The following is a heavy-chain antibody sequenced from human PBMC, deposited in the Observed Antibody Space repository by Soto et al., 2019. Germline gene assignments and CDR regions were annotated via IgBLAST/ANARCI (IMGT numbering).Heavy chain of an antibody. J-gene: IGHJ4*02. V-gene: IGHV1-69*13. CDR1: GGTFSTFG. CDR2: IIPFFGTA. Sequence: GASVQVSCKASGGTFSTFGISWVRQAPGQGLEWMGGIIPFFGTANYAQKFQDRVTITADESTSTVYMDLRSLRSEDTAIYYCARTPPMDSGDKYYFDFWGQGALVTVSS. CDR3: ARTPPMDSGDKYYFDF. D-gene: IGHD3-16*01.